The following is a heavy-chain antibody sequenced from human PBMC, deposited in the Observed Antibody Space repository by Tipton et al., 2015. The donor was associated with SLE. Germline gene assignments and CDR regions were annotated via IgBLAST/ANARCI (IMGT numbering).Heavy chain of an antibody. D-gene: IGHD1-26*01. CDR3: ARHRVGATGYGMDV. J-gene: IGHJ6*02. CDR2: INHSGST. V-gene: IGHV4-34*01. Sequence: TLSLTCAVYGGTFNGYYWTWIRQPPGKGLEWIGEINHSGSTNDNPSLKSRVTVSLDTSKNQFSLRLSSVTAADTAVYYCARHRVGATGYGMDVWGQGTTVTVSS. CDR1: GGTFNGYY.